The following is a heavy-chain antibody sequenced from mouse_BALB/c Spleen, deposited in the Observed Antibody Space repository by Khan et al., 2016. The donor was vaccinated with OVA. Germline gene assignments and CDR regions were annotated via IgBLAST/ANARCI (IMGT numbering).Heavy chain of an antibody. V-gene: IGHV1S56*01. Sequence: QVQLQQSGAELVKPGTSVKLSCKASGYTFTNYDINWVRQRPEQGLDWIGWIFPGNSNIKYNEKFKGKATLTTDKSSSTAYMHLSRLTSDDSAVYFCARGRYYGSNPLMDYWGQGTSVTVSS. J-gene: IGHJ4*01. CDR2: IFPGNSNI. CDR1: GYTFTNYD. D-gene: IGHD1-1*01. CDR3: ARGRYYGSNPLMDY.